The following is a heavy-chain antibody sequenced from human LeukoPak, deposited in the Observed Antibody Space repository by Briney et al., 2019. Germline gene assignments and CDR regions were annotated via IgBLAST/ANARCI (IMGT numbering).Heavy chain of an antibody. V-gene: IGHV4-34*01. D-gene: IGHD5-24*01. CDR1: GGSFSGYY. Sequence: PSETLSLTCAVYGGSFSGYYWSWIRQPPGKGLEWIGEINHSGSTNYNPSLKSRVTISVDTSKNQFSLKLSSVTAADTAVYYCARDSEEEMATIFDYWGQGTLVIVSS. CDR2: INHSGST. J-gene: IGHJ4*02. CDR3: ARDSEEEMATIFDY.